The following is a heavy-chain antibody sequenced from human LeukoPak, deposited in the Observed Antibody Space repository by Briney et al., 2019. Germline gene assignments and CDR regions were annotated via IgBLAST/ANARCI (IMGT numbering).Heavy chain of an antibody. V-gene: IGHV3-30*04. CDR3: ARVGYTYGFLGAFDI. J-gene: IGHJ3*02. CDR1: GFTFSSYV. Sequence: EPGGSLRLSCEASGFTFSSYVTHWVRQAPGKGLEWVALISYDGIKKSYADSVKGRFTISRENSKNTLYVQMNGLRAEDTAVYYCARVGYTYGFLGAFDIWGQGTMVTVSS. D-gene: IGHD3/OR15-3a*01. CDR2: ISYDGIKK.